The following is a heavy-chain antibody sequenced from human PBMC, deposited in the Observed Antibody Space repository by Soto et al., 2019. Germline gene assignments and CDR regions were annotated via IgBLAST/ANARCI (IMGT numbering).Heavy chain of an antibody. D-gene: IGHD2-2*01. V-gene: IGHV4-34*01. CDR1: GGSFSGYY. CDR3: ARARIVVVPAAMFRAYYYGMDV. CDR2: INHSGST. Sequence: SETLSLTCAVYGGSFSGYYWSWIRQPPGKGLEWIGEINHSGSTNYNPSLKSRVTISVDTSKNQFSLKLSSVTAADTAVYYCARARIVVVPAAMFRAYYYGMDVWGQGTTVTVSS. J-gene: IGHJ6*02.